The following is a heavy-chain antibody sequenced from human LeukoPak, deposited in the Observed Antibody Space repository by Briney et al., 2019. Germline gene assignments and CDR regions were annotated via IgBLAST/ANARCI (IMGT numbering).Heavy chain of an antibody. D-gene: IGHD6-13*01. V-gene: IGHV3-23*01. CDR2: ISGSGGST. CDR3: AKVSSGYSSSWHFDY. J-gene: IGHJ4*02. Sequence: GGSLRLSCAASGFTVSSNYMSWARQTPGKGLEWVSAISGSGGSTYYADSVKGRLTISRDNSKNTLYLQMNSLRAEDTAVYYCAKVSSGYSSSWHFDYWGQGTLVTVCS. CDR1: GFTVSSNY.